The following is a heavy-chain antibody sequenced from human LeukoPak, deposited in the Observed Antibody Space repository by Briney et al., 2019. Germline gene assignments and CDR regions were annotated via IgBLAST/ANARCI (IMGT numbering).Heavy chain of an antibody. CDR1: GYTFTSYD. Sequence: ASVKVSCKASGYTFTSYDINWVRQATGQGLEWMGWMNPNSGNTGYAQKFQGRVTMTRNTSISTAYMELSSLRSEDTAVYYCARFAVLYDILTGYYNKAFDTWGQGTMVTVSS. J-gene: IGHJ3*02. CDR3: ARFAVLYDILTGYYNKAFDT. CDR2: MNPNSGNT. V-gene: IGHV1-8*01. D-gene: IGHD3-9*01.